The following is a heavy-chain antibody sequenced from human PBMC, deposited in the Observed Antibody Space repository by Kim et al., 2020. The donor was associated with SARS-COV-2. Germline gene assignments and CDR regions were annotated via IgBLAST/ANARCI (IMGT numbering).Heavy chain of an antibody. Sequence: SETLSLTCTVSGGSISSGDYYWSWIRQPPGKGLEWIGYIYYSGSTYYNPSLKSRVTISVDTSKNQFSLKLSSVTAADTAVYYCAREKVIAVAGYYYSYGMDVWGQGTTVTVSS. CDR2: IYYSGST. V-gene: IGHV4-30-4*01. CDR3: AREKVIAVAGYYYSYGMDV. D-gene: IGHD6-13*01. J-gene: IGHJ6*02. CDR1: GGSISSGDYY.